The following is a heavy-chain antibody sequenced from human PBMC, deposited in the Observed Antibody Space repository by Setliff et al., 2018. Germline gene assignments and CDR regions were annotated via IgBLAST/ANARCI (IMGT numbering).Heavy chain of an antibody. J-gene: IGHJ4*02. CDR3: ARAPSVELVTIRTNTWFTY. Sequence: ASVKVSCKASGYTFRNYAFAWVRQAPGQGLEWVGWISVYNGDTNYAQKFQGRVILTTDTSTSTAYMELRSLTSDDSAFYYCARAPSVELVTIRTNTWFTYWGQGTLVTAPQ. D-gene: IGHD3-9*01. CDR2: ISVYNGDT. CDR1: GYTFRNYA. V-gene: IGHV1-18*01.